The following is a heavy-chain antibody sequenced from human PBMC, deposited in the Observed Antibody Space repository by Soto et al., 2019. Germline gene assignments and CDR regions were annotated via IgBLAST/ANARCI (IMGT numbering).Heavy chain of an antibody. Sequence: ASLKVSCKASGYTFTSYAMHWVRQAPGQRLEWMGWINAGNGNTKYSQKFQGRVTITRDTSASTAYMELSSLRSEDTAVYYCASGGLRDTGFDYWGQGTLVTVSS. D-gene: IGHD4-17*01. CDR1: GYTFTSYA. CDR2: INAGNGNT. J-gene: IGHJ4*02. CDR3: ASGGLRDTGFDY. V-gene: IGHV1-3*01.